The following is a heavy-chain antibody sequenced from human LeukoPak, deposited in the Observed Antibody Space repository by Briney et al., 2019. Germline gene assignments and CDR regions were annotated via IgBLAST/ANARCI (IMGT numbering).Heavy chain of an antibody. D-gene: IGHD6-19*01. J-gene: IGHJ4*02. CDR1: GGSISSSSYY. CDR2: IYYSGST. CDR3: ARDGRFDSACFDS. V-gene: IGHV4-39*07. Sequence: SETLSLTCTVSGGSISSSSYYWGWIRQPPGKGLEWIGSIYYSGSTYYNPSLKSRVTISVDTSKNQFSLKLSSVTAADTAVYYCARDGRFDSACFDSWGPGILVTVSS.